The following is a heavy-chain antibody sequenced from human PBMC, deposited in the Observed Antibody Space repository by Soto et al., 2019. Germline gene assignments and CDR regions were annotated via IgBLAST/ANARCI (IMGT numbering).Heavy chain of an antibody. Sequence: GESLKISCKGSGYNFAGYWIAWVRQMPGKGLELMGIIYPSDSDTRYRPSFQGQVTISADTSVSTAYLQWRSLEATDSAIYYCARYSGSYWHYLDFWGQGTLVTVSS. J-gene: IGHJ4*02. CDR1: GYNFAGYW. V-gene: IGHV5-51*01. D-gene: IGHD1-26*01. CDR2: IYPSDSDT. CDR3: ARYSGSYWHYLDF.